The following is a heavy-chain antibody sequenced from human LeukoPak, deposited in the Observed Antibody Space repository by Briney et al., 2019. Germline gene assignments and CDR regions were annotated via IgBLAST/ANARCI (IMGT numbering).Heavy chain of an antibody. Sequence: SETLSLTCTFSGGSISSYYWSWIRQPPGKGQEWIGDIYYSGNTNYNPSLKSRVTISVDTSKNQFSLKLSSVTAADTAVYYCARDLGFGYFGYWGQGTLVTVSS. V-gene: IGHV4-59*01. J-gene: IGHJ4*02. CDR2: IYYSGNT. D-gene: IGHD3-16*01. CDR3: ARDLGFGYFGY. CDR1: GGSISSYY.